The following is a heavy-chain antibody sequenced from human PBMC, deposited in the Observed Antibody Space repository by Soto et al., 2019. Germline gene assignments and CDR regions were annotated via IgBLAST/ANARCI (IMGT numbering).Heavy chain of an antibody. V-gene: IGHV4-34*01. CDR1: GGSFSGYY. CDR3: ARGAMPAPRHAFDI. D-gene: IGHD2-2*01. J-gene: IGHJ3*02. CDR2: INHSGST. Sequence: SETLSLTCAVYGGSFSGYYWSWTRQPPGKGLEWIGEINHSGSTNYNPSLKSRVTISVDTSKNQFSLKLSSVTAADTAVYYCARGAMPAPRHAFDIWGQGTMVTVSS.